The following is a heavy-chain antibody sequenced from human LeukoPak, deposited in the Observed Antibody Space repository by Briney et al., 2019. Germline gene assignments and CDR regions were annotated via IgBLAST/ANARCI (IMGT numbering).Heavy chain of an antibody. Sequence: GGSLRLSCAASGNYWMHWVRQAPGKGLVWVSHINSDGSWTSYADSVKGRFTISRDNSKNTLNLQMNSLRAEDTAVYYCVRDVKNPSTVIGLFDYWGQGTLVTVSS. CDR2: INSDGSWT. J-gene: IGHJ4*02. V-gene: IGHV3-74*01. CDR1: GNYW. D-gene: IGHD2-21*01. CDR3: VRDVKNPSTVIGLFDY.